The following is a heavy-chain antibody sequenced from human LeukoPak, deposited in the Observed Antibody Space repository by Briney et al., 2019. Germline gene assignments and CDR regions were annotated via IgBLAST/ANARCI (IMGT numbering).Heavy chain of an antibody. Sequence: SGTLSLTCAVSGGSISSSNWWTWVRQPPGKGLEWIGEIYHSGSTNDNPSLKSRVTISVDKSKNQFSLKLSSVTAADTAVYYCASGYGDSETFDYWGQGTLVTVSS. CDR1: GGSISSSNW. CDR2: IYHSGST. D-gene: IGHD4-17*01. V-gene: IGHV4-4*02. J-gene: IGHJ4*02. CDR3: ASGYGDSETFDY.